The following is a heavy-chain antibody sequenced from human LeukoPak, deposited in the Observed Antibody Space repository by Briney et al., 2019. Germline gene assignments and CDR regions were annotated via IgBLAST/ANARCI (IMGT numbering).Heavy chain of an antibody. D-gene: IGHD1-26*01. CDR3: ASGGSFFEN. CDR2: IYYSGST. J-gene: IGHJ4*02. CDR1: GGSINSSSYY. Sequence: SETLSLTCTVSGGSINSSSYYWGWIRQPPGKGLEWIGTIYYSGSTYYNPSLKSRVTISVDTSKNQFSLKLTSVTAADTAVYYCASGGSFFENWGQGTLVTVSS. V-gene: IGHV4-39*01.